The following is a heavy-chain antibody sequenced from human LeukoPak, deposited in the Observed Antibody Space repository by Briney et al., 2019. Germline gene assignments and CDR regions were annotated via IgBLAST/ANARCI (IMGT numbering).Heavy chain of an antibody. V-gene: IGHV3-23*01. Sequence: GGSLRLSCGPSGFTFSTYPMTWVRQAPGKGLEWVSSIGAGGISTYYADSVKGRFVISRDNSKNTLYLQMSSLRDDDTAVYYCAKYIVVDATRTFDYWGQGTLVTVSS. CDR1: GFTFSTYP. CDR3: AKYIVVDATRTFDY. J-gene: IGHJ4*02. D-gene: IGHD2-2*01. CDR2: IGAGGIST.